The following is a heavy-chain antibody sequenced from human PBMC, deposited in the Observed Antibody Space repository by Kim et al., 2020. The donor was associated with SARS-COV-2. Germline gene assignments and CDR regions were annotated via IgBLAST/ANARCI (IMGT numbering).Heavy chain of an antibody. D-gene: IGHD3-22*01. CDR1: GYTFTGYY. CDR3: ARDFPLYDSSVNYFDY. CDR2: INPNSGGT. V-gene: IGHV1-2*02. Sequence: ASVKVSCKASGYTFTGYYMHWVRQAPGQGLEWMGWINPNSGGTNYAQKFQGRVTMTRDTSISTAYMELSRLRSDDTAVYYCARDFPLYDSSVNYFDYWGQGTLVTVSS. J-gene: IGHJ4*02.